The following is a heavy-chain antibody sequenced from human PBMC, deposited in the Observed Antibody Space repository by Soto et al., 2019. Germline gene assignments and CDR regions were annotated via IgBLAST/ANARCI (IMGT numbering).Heavy chain of an antibody. CDR2: VYNSGST. CDR3: ARYRREAVDGSTLDN. J-gene: IGHJ4*02. V-gene: IGHV4-59*01. Sequence: SETLSLTCTVSGGSISSNYWTWIRQPPGKGLEWIGYVYNSGSTNYNPSLKSRVTISEDTSKSQFSLKVNSMTAADTAVYYCARYRREAVDGSTLDNWGQGILVTAPQ. D-gene: IGHD2-2*01. CDR1: GGSISSNY.